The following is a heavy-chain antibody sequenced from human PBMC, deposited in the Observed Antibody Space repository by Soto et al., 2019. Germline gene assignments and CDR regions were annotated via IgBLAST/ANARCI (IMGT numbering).Heavy chain of an antibody. V-gene: IGHV1-8*01. D-gene: IGHD3-3*01. CDR2: MNPNSGNT. CDR1: GDTFTCYN. J-gene: IGHJ3*02. CDR3: ARAPGLRLRFLEWLSVPDAFDI. Sequence: ASLKVSCKTSGDTFTCYNINWVRQATGQGHEWMGWMNPNSGNTGYAQKFQGRVTMTRNTSISTAYMELSSLRSEDTAVYYCARAPGLRLRFLEWLSVPDAFDIWGQETLAT.